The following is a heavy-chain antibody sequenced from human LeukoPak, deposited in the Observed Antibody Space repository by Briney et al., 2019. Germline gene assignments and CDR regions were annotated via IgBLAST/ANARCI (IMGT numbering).Heavy chain of an antibody. CDR1: GLTFDDHG. V-gene: IGHV3-20*04. J-gene: IGHJ3*02. CDR2: INWNGDST. Sequence: GGSLRLSCAASGLTFDDHGMSWVRQAPGKGLQWVSAINWNGDSTSYADSVKGRFTISRDNAKNSLYLQMNSLRAEDTAVYYCARVLSSAAAGAFDIWGQGTMVTVSS. CDR3: ARVLSSAAAGAFDI. D-gene: IGHD6-13*01.